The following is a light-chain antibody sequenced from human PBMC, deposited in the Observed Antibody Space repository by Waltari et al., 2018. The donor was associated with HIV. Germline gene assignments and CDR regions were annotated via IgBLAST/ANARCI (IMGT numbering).Light chain of an antibody. Sequence: EIVLTQSPGTLSLSPGERPTLSCRASQRVSSSYLAWYQQKPGQAPRLLIYGASSRATGIPDRFSGSGSGTDFTLTISRLEPEDSAVYYCQQYGSSPYTFGQGTKLEIK. CDR3: QQYGSSPYT. V-gene: IGKV3-20*01. CDR2: GAS. CDR1: QRVSSSY. J-gene: IGKJ2*01.